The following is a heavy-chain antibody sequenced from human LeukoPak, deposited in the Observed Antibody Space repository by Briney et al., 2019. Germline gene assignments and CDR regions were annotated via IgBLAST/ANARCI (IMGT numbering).Heavy chain of an antibody. Sequence: PSETLSLTCAVYGGSFSGYYWSWIRQPPGKGLEWIGEINHSGSTNYNPPLKSRVTISVDTSKNQFSLKLSSVTAADTAVYYCARKGNAFDIWGQGTMVTVSS. J-gene: IGHJ3*02. CDR1: GGSFSGYY. CDR3: ARKGNAFDI. CDR2: INHSGST. V-gene: IGHV4-34*01.